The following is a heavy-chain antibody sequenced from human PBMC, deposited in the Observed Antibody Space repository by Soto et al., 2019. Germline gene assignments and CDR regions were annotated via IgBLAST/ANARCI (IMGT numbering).Heavy chain of an antibody. Sequence: QVQLVESGGGVVQPGRSLRLSCAASGFTFSSYAMHWVRQAPGKGLEWVAVISYDGSNKYYADSVKGRFTISRDNSKNTLYVQMNSLRAEDTAVYYCARVRIVAGTGPVDYWGQGTLVNVSS. CDR2: ISYDGSNK. J-gene: IGHJ4*02. D-gene: IGHD6-19*01. V-gene: IGHV3-30-3*01. CDR3: ARVRIVAGTGPVDY. CDR1: GFTFSSYA.